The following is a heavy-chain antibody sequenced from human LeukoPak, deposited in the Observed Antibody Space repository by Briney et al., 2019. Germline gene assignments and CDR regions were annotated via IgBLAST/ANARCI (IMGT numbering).Heavy chain of an antibody. CDR1: GFTFSSYW. CDR3: ARGPSGYHNT. V-gene: IGHV3-74*01. CDR2: ISSDGSRV. Sequence: GGSLRLSCAASGFTFSSYWMHWVRQAPGKGLVWVSRISSDGSRVTYADSVKGRFTISRDNAKNTLYLQMNSLRAEDTAVYYCARGPSGYHNTGGQGTLVTVSS. D-gene: IGHD5-12*01. J-gene: IGHJ4*02.